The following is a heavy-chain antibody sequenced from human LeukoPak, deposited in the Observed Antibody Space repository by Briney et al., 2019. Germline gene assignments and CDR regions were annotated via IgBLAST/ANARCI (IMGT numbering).Heavy chain of an antibody. V-gene: IGHV3-30-3*01. D-gene: IGHD6-13*01. Sequence: GGSLRLSCAASGFTFSSYAMHWVRQAPGKGLEWVAVISYDGSNKYYADSVKGRFTISRDNSKNTLYLQMNSLRAEDTAVYYCARGFIAAAVGLSDYWGQGTLVTVSS. CDR1: GFTFSSYA. CDR3: ARGFIAAAVGLSDY. CDR2: ISYDGSNK. J-gene: IGHJ4*02.